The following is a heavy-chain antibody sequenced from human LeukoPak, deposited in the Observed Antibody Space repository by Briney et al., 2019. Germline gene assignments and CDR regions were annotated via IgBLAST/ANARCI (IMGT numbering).Heavy chain of an antibody. CDR1: GYTFTGYY. V-gene: IGHV1-2*06. Sequence: GASVKVSCKASGYTFTGYYMHWVRQAPGQGLEWMGRINPNSGGTNYAQEFQGRVTMTRDTSISTAYMELSRLRSDDTAVYYCARGSSSWYYFDYWGQGTLVTVSS. D-gene: IGHD6-13*01. CDR2: INPNSGGT. J-gene: IGHJ4*02. CDR3: ARGSSSWYYFDY.